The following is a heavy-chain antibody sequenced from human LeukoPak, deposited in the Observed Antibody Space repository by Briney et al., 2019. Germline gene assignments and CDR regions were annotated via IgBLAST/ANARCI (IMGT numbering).Heavy chain of an antibody. Sequence: GSLSLSYAASGFTFSSYSMNWVRPAPGKGLEWVSSISSSSSTIYYSDSVKGRFTISRDNAKNSLYLQMNSLRAEDTAVYYCARDLYDYVWGSYPPKNDYWGQGTLVTVSS. CDR3: ARDLYDYVWGSYPPKNDY. V-gene: IGHV3-48*01. CDR2: ISSSSSTI. CDR1: GFTFSSYS. D-gene: IGHD3-16*01. J-gene: IGHJ4*02.